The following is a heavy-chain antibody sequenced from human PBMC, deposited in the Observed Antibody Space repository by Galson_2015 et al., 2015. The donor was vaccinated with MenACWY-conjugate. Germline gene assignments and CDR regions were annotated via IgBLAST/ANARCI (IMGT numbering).Heavy chain of an antibody. V-gene: IGHV3-15*07. CDR2: IKRIGNGGTT. CDR1: GFSLRSER. CDR3: ACDLG. Sequence: SLRLSCAASGFSLRSERIHWVRQAPGKGLEWVGRIKRIGNGGTTDFAAPVKVTFTISRDDSKNKLYLHMNSLEVEDTAMYYCACDLGWGQGTRVTVSS. D-gene: IGHD7-27*01. J-gene: IGHJ4*02.